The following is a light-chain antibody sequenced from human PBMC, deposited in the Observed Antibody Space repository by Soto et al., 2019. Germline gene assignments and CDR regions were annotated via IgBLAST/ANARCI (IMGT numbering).Light chain of an antibody. CDR3: QQYNSYSEA. J-gene: IGKJ1*01. V-gene: IGKV1-5*03. Sequence: DIQMTQSPSTLSASVGDRVSITCRASQNINSWLAWYQQKPGKAPKLLIYEASNLESGVPSRFSGSGSETEFTLTISSLQPDDFATYYCQQYNSYSEAFGQGTKVDIK. CDR1: QNINSW. CDR2: EAS.